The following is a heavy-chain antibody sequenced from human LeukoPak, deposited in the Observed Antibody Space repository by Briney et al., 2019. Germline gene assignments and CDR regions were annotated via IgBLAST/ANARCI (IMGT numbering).Heavy chain of an antibody. J-gene: IGHJ4*02. Sequence: GRSLRLSCAASGFAFSSYAMHWVRQAPGKGLEWVAVVSYDGSNKYYADSVKGRFTISRDNSKNTLYLQMNSLRAEDTAVYYCARDPDSSGYYSLYFDYWGQGTLVTVSS. CDR1: GFAFSSYA. V-gene: IGHV3-30-3*01. CDR2: VSYDGSNK. D-gene: IGHD3-22*01. CDR3: ARDPDSSGYYSLYFDY.